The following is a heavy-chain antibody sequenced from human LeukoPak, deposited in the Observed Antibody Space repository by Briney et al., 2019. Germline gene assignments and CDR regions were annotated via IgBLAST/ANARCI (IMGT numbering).Heavy chain of an antibody. CDR3: ARAVGANYYDSSGYFDY. CDR1: GYTFASYY. D-gene: IGHD3-22*01. CDR2: INPSGGST. Sequence: GASVKVSCKASGYTFASYYMHWVRQAPGQGLEWMGIINPSGGSTSYAQKFQGRVTMTRDTSTSTVYMELSSLRSEDTAVYYSARAVGANYYDSSGYFDYWGQGTLVTVSS. J-gene: IGHJ4*02. V-gene: IGHV1-46*01.